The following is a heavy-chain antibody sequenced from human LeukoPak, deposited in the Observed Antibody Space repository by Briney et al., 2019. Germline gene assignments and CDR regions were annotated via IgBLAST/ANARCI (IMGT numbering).Heavy chain of an antibody. CDR3: ARVDRVYSAYDSWYFDL. V-gene: IGHV4-4*07. CDR1: GGSISSNF. Sequence: SETLSLTCTVSGGSISSNFWSWIRQPAGKGLEWIGRIYTSGSTNYNPSLKSRVTMSVDTSKNQFSLKLSSVTAADTAVYYCARVDRVYSAYDSWYFDLWGRGTLVTVSS. CDR2: IYTSGST. J-gene: IGHJ2*01. D-gene: IGHD5-12*01.